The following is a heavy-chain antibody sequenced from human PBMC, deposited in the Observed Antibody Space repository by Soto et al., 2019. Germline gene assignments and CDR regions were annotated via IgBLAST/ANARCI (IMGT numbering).Heavy chain of an antibody. V-gene: IGHV1-69*13. Sequence: QVRLVQSGAEVKRPGSSVRVSCKASGGSFTTYGLSWVRQAPGQGLEWMGGIIPSSGTTNYAQKFQGRVTIAGDEPTTITYRDLNSLTSADTAGYFCARPRTQHLIAALDYDAMDAWGQGTMGSVSS. CDR3: ARPRTQHLIAALDYDAMDA. CDR2: IIPSSGTT. D-gene: IGHD6-25*01. J-gene: IGHJ6*02. CDR1: GGSFTTYG.